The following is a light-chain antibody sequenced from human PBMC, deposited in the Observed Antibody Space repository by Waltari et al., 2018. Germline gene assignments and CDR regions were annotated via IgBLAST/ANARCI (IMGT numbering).Light chain of an antibody. Sequence: DIQMTQSPSSLSASVGDRVTITCRASQSISSYLNWYQQKPGKAPKLLIYAASSLQSGVPSRFSGSGSGTDFTLTISSLQPEDFATYYCHQYNSYSQSFGQGTKLEIK. CDR3: HQYNSYSQS. CDR2: AAS. V-gene: IGKV1-39*01. J-gene: IGKJ2*03. CDR1: QSISSY.